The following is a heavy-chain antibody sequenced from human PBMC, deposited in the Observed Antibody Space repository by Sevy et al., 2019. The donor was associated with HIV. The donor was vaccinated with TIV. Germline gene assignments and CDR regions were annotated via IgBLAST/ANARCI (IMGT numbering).Heavy chain of an antibody. Sequence: GGSLRLSCAASGFTFSSYAMSWVRQAPGKGLEWVANIKQDGSEKYYVDSVKGRFTISRDNAKNSLYLQMNSLRAEDTAVYYCARAAGGIAVAGTADYWGQGTLVTVSS. CDR2: IKQDGSEK. CDR3: ARAAGGIAVAGTADY. CDR1: GFTFSSYA. D-gene: IGHD6-19*01. J-gene: IGHJ4*02. V-gene: IGHV3-7*01.